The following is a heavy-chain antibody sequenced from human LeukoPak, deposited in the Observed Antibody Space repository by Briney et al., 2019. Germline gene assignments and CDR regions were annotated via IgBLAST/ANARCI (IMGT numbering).Heavy chain of an antibody. D-gene: IGHD6-19*01. J-gene: IGHJ4*02. V-gene: IGHV3-30-3*01. Sequence: PGRSLRLSCAASGFTFSSYAMHWVRQAPGKGLEWVAVISYDGSNKYYADSVMGRVTISRDNFKNTLYLQMNSLRGEDTAVYYCARDRGSSGWFPYGAYFDYWGQGTLVAVSS. CDR1: GFTFSSYA. CDR2: ISYDGSNK. CDR3: ARDRGSSGWFPYGAYFDY.